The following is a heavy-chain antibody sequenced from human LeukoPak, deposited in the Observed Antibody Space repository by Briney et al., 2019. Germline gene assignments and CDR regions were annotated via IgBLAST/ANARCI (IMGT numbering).Heavy chain of an antibody. D-gene: IGHD3-22*01. Sequence: PGGSLRLSCAASEFSVGSNYMTWVRQAPGKGLEWVSLIYSGGSTYYADSVKGRFTISRDNSKNTLYLQMNSLRAEDTAVYYCAKEAPSITMIVVVTRGAFDIWGQGTMVTVSS. V-gene: IGHV3-53*01. CDR1: EFSVGSNY. CDR2: IYSGGST. J-gene: IGHJ3*02. CDR3: AKEAPSITMIVVVTRGAFDI.